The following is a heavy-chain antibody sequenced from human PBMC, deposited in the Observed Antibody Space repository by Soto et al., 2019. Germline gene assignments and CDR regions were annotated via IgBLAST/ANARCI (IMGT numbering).Heavy chain of an antibody. J-gene: IGHJ6*02. V-gene: IGHV3-21*01. D-gene: IGHD1-26*01. CDR1: GFTFSSYS. CDR3: ARGWGLYYGMDV. Sequence: EVQLVESGGGLVKPGGSLRLSCAASGFTFSSYSMNWVRQAPGKGLEWVSSISSSSSYIYYADSVKGRFTISRDNAKNSLYLQMNSLRVEDTAVYYCARGWGLYYGMDVWGQGTTVTVSS. CDR2: ISSSSSYI.